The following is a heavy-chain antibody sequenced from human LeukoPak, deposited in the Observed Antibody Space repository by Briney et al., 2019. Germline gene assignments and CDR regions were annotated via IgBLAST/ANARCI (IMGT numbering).Heavy chain of an antibody. CDR3: AKASSIVVVPAATGKYSSSGDY. Sequence: GGSLRLSCAASGFTFSSYSMNWVRQAPGKGLEWVSSISGSSSYIYYADSVKGRFTISRDNAKNSLYLQMNSLRAEDTAVYYCAKASSIVVVPAATGKYSSSGDYWGQGTLVTVSS. V-gene: IGHV3-21*04. D-gene: IGHD2-2*01. CDR1: GFTFSSYS. CDR2: ISGSSSYI. J-gene: IGHJ4*02.